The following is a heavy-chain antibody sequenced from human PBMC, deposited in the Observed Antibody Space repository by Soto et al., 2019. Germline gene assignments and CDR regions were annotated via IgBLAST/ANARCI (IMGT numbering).Heavy chain of an antibody. D-gene: IGHD3-22*01. V-gene: IGHV3-23*01. CDR2: ISNNNNNT. CDR1: GFTFSTYA. CDR3: ERDYFEDF. J-gene: IGHJ4*02. Sequence: GGSLRLSCATSGFTFSTYAMTWVRQAPGKGLDWVSVISNNNNNTRYANSVRGRFTISRDNSKSTLYLQMNNLRAEDTAVYYCERDYFEDFWGQGTLVTVSS.